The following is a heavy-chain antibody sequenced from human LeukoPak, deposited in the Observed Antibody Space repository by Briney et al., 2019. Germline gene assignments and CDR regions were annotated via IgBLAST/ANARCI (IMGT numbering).Heavy chain of an antibody. CDR2: IRSSSSYM. V-gene: IGHV3-21*06. CDR1: GFTFSSYT. Sequence: GGSLRLSCAASGFTFSSYTMNWVRQAPGKGLEWVSSIRSSSSYMYYADSVKGRFTISRDNAKNSLYLQMNSLRAEDTAVYYCARDRDVPAIGMDVWGQGTTVTVSS. J-gene: IGHJ6*02. CDR3: ARDRDVPAIGMDV.